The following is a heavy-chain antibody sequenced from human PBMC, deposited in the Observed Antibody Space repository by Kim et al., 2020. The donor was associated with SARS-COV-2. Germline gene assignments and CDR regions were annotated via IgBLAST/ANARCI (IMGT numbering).Heavy chain of an antibody. V-gene: IGHV4-4*02. D-gene: IGHD6-19*01. CDR1: GVSISSNNW. CDR2: IYHSGTT. Sequence: SETLSLTCAVSGVSISSNNWWSWVRQPPGRGLEWIGDIYHSGTTNYNPFLKSRVTISVDKSKNHFSLILTSVTAADTAIYYCARPVAGSVWDVWGQGTTVTVSS. J-gene: IGHJ6*02. CDR3: ARPVAGSVWDV.